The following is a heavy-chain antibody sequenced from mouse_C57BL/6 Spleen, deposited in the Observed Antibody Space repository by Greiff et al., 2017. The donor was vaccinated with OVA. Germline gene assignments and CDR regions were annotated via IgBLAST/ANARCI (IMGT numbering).Heavy chain of an antibody. J-gene: IGHJ4*01. CDR2: IRNKANGYTT. CDR1: GFTFTDYY. V-gene: IGHV7-3*01. CDR3: ARYDGNYPYYAMDY. D-gene: IGHD2-1*01. Sequence: EVKLMESRGGLVQPGGSLSLSCAASGFTFTDYYMSWVRQPPGKALEWLGFIRNKANGYTTEYSASVKGRFTISRDNSQSILYLQMNALRAEDSATYYCARYDGNYPYYAMDYWGQGTSVTVSS.